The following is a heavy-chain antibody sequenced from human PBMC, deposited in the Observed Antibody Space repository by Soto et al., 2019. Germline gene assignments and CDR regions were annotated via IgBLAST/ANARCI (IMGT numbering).Heavy chain of an antibody. CDR1: GGSVNSVHYY. CDR3: ARESSLLLPDWRKKIDX. D-gene: IGHD2-21*01. V-gene: IGHV4-61*01. CDR2: IYYSGST. J-gene: IGHJ5*01. Sequence: PSETLSLTCTVSGGSVNSVHYYWNWIRQSPGKGLELIGYIYYSGSTNYDSSLKSRLSISIDTSRNQFSLKLTSVTAADTAVYYCARESSLLLPDWRKKIDXWGQGILVTVSX.